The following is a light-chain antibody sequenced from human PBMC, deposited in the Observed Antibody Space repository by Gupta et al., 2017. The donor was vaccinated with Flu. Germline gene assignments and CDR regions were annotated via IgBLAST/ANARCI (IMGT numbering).Light chain of an antibody. J-gene: IGKJ1*01. CDR3: QQFLRVPRT. CDR2: WAS. CDR1: HSLLSTSNNKDC. Sequence: DLVMPHSPVSLTVSLGEKASISCKSNHSLLSTSNNKDCLAWYQQKPGQPPRLLFYWASTRHSGVPDRFRGSGSGTXFSLTIXSLQAEDVATYYCQQFLRVPRTFGXGTKVEIK. V-gene: IGKV4-1*01.